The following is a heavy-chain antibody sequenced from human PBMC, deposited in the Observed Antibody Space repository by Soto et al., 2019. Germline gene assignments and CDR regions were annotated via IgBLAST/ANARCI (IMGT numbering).Heavy chain of an antibody. D-gene: IGHD2-15*01. Sequence: SETLSLTCAVYGGSFSGYYWSWIRQPPGKGLEWIGEINHSGSTNYNPSLKSRVTISVDTSKNQFSLKLSSVTAADTAVYYCARGRGDCSGGRCYFFHVVLGPWGQGTLVTVSS. V-gene: IGHV4-34*01. CDR2: INHSGST. CDR1: GGSFSGYY. CDR3: ARGRGDCSGGRCYFFHVVLGP. J-gene: IGHJ5*02.